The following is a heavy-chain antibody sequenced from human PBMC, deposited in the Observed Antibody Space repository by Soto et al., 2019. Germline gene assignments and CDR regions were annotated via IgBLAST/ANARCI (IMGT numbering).Heavy chain of an antibody. CDR2: INAGNGNT. D-gene: IGHD6-19*01. J-gene: IGHJ5*02. Sequence: ASVKVSCKASGYTFTSYAMHWVRQAPGQRLEWMGWINAGNGNTKYSQKFQGRVTITRDTSASTAYMELSSLRSEDTAVYYCARGAGGAGTKMAWWFDPWGQGTLVTVSS. CDR3: ARGAGGAGTKMAWWFDP. CDR1: GYTFTSYA. V-gene: IGHV1-3*01.